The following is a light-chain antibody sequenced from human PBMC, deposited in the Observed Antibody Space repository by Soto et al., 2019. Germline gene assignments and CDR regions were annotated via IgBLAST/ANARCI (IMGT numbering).Light chain of an antibody. CDR1: SSDVGGYNY. CDR3: CSYAGSYSWV. CDR2: DVS. J-gene: IGLJ3*02. V-gene: IGLV2-11*01. Sequence: QSVLTQPASVSGSPGQSITISCTGTSSDVGGYNYVSWYQRHPGKAPKLMIYDVSTRPSGVPDRFSGSKSGNTASLTISGLQAEDEADYYCCSYAGSYSWVFGGGTKVTVL.